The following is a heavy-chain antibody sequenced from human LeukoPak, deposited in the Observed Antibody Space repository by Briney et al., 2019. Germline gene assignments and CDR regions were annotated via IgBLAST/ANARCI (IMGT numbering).Heavy chain of an antibody. CDR2: IRYDGSNK. J-gene: IGHJ3*02. CDR1: GFTFMSYG. V-gene: IGHV3-30*02. CDR3: VRESGFGELFPFVFDI. Sequence: GGSLRLSCAASGFTFMSYGMHWVRQAPGKGLEWVAFIRYDGSNKYYADSVKGRFTISRDNSKNTVYLYMNSLRADDTAVYYCVRESGFGELFPFVFDIWGQGTMVTVSS. D-gene: IGHD3-10*01.